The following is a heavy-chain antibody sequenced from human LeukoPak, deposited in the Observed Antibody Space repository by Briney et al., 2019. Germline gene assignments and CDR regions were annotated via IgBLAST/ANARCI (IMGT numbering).Heavy chain of an antibody. Sequence: KPSETLSLTRTVSGASISSYFWSWIRQPPGRGLEWIGYISYSGTTNFSPSLKSRVTISIDTSKNHFSLKLSSVTAADTAVYYCVRHYGPAVLFDYWGRGTLVTVSS. V-gene: IGHV4-59*08. CDR3: VRHYGPAVLFDY. D-gene: IGHD2-2*01. CDR2: ISYSGTT. J-gene: IGHJ4*02. CDR1: GASISSYF.